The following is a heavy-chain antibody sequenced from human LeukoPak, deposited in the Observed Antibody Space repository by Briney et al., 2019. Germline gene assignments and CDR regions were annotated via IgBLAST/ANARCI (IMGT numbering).Heavy chain of an antibody. Sequence: PGGSLRLSCTASGFTFDDCATRWVRHVPGKGLECVSGISWNSRNIDYAHSVKGRFAISRDNAKNSLHLQMNNLRAEDTALYYCAKVPGGGLTPHFDHWGQGMLVTVSS. J-gene: IGHJ4*02. CDR1: GFTFDDCA. D-gene: IGHD3-10*01. V-gene: IGHV3-9*01. CDR2: ISWNSRNI. CDR3: AKVPGGGLTPHFDH.